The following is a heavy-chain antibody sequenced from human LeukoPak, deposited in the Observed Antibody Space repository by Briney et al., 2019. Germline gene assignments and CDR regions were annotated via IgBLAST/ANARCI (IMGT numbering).Heavy chain of an antibody. V-gene: IGHV3-30-3*01. CDR3: ARDGLRYFDLVGGDY. D-gene: IGHD3-9*01. CDR1: GFTFSSYA. CDR2: ISYDGSNK. J-gene: IGHJ4*02. Sequence: GGSLRLSCAASGFTFSSYAMHWVRQAPGKGLEWVAVISYDGSNKYYADSVKGRFTISRDNSKNTLYLQMNSLRAEDTAVYYCARDGLRYFDLVGGDYWGQGTLVTVSS.